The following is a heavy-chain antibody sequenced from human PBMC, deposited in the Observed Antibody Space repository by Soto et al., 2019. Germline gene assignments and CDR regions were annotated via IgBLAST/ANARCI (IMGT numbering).Heavy chain of an antibody. Sequence: XSVKVSCKASGYTFTNSDISWVRQAPGQGLEWMGWMNPDSGHAAYAQKFQGRVTLTTSTSTSTVYMEMRSLGSEDTAVYYCARGPHCSGGICYYGLDNWGQGTLVTVSS. CDR1: GYTFTNSD. V-gene: IGHV1-8*01. CDR2: MNPDSGHA. D-gene: IGHD2-15*01. CDR3: ARGPHCSGGICYYGLDN. J-gene: IGHJ4*02.